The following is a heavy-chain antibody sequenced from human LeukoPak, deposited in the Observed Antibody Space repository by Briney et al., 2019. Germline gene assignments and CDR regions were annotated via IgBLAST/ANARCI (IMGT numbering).Heavy chain of an antibody. CDR1: GFSFGSYS. D-gene: IGHD3-10*01. V-gene: IGHV3-48*04. CDR2: ISSSGSTI. CDR3: ARERYGSSSFNY. J-gene: IGHJ4*02. Sequence: GGSLRLSCAASGFSFGSYSMNWVRQAPGKGLEWVSYISSSGSTIYYADSVKGRFTISRDNAKNSLYLQMNSLRAEDTAVYYCARERYGSSSFNYWGQGTLVTVSS.